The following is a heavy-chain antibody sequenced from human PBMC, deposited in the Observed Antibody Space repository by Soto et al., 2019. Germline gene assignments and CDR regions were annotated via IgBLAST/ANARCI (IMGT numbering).Heavy chain of an antibody. D-gene: IGHD3-10*01. J-gene: IGHJ4*02. CDR3: VKGGHRVSGNSD. CDR1: GFTFSSYD. CDR2: ITTSASYT. Sequence: EVQLLESGGGLVQPGESLRLSCAASGFTFSSYDMTWVRQAPGKGLEWVSTITTSASYTYYADSVKGRFTISRDNSKNTLYLQMNSLRVEDTAVYYCVKGGHRVSGNSDWGQGTLVTGSS. V-gene: IGHV3-23*01.